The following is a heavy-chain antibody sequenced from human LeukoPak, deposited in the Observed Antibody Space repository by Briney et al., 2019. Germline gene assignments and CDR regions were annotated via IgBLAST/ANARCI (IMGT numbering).Heavy chain of an antibody. CDR1: GFTFSSYA. J-gene: IGHJ1*01. V-gene: IGHV3-64*01. D-gene: IGHD6-19*01. Sequence: PGGSLRLSCAASGFTFSSYAMHWVRQAPGKGLEYVSAISSNGGSTYYANSVKGRFTISRDNSKNTLYLQMGSLRAEDMAVYYCASSERGSGWYSDFQHWGQGTLVTVSS. CDR2: ISSNGGST. CDR3: ASSERGSGWYSDFQH.